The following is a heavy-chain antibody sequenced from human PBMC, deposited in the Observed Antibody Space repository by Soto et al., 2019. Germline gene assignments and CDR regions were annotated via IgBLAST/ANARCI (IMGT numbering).Heavy chain of an antibody. D-gene: IGHD6-13*01. CDR1: GITFDDYA. Sequence: EVQLVESGGGMVQPGRSLRLSCAASGITFDDYAMHWVRQVPGKGLEWVSGISWNSGGIGYADSVKGRFTISRDNAKKFLDLQMNRLRSGGQALDLRVKGNGRSSWYGGFGSWGRGTLVTV. CDR3: VKGNGRSSWYGGFGS. CDR2: ISWNSGGI. J-gene: IGHJ5*02. V-gene: IGHV3-9*01.